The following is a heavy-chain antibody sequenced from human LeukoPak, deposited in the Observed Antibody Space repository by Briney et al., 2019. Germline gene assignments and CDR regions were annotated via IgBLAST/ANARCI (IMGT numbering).Heavy chain of an antibody. J-gene: IGHJ6*04. CDR1: GFTFSSYW. CDR2: IKSRTDGGTT. D-gene: IGHD3-10*01. CDR3: TPTMVRGGGV. V-gene: IGHV3-15*01. Sequence: GGSLRLSCAASGFTFSSYWMHWVRQAPGKGPEWVGRIKSRTDGGTTDYAAPVKGRFTISRDDSKNMLYLQMNSLKTEDTAVYHCTPTMVRGGGVWGKGTTVTISS.